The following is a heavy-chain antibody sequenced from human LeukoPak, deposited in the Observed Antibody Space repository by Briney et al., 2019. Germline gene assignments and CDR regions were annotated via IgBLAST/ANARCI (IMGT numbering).Heavy chain of an antibody. CDR3: ARRHGSGSNNWFDP. Sequence: PGTLSLTCTVTVGSNGSYYWRWIRQTPSKGLEWIGYIYSSGITSYSPSLNCRVAMSVDPSKHQFLLKLNSVPAAGTAVYYCARRHGSGSNNWFDPWGQGTLVTVSS. CDR2: IYSSGIT. CDR1: VGSNGSYY. J-gene: IGHJ5*02. V-gene: IGHV4-4*09. D-gene: IGHD3-10*01.